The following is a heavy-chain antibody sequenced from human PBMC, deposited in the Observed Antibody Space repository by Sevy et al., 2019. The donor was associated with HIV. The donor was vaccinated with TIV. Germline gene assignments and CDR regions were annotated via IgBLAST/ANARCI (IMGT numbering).Heavy chain of an antibody. CDR3: ARDCSSATCLWGLDV. CDR2: IKRDGSEK. Sequence: GGSLRLSCIASGFTYNNYWMSWVRQAPGKGLEWVANIKRDGSEKYYVASVKGRFTISRDNAKNSLYLQMNSLRAEDTAVYYYARDCSSATCLWGLDVWGQGTTVTVSS. CDR1: GFTYNNYW. J-gene: IGHJ6*02. D-gene: IGHD2-2*01. V-gene: IGHV3-7*03.